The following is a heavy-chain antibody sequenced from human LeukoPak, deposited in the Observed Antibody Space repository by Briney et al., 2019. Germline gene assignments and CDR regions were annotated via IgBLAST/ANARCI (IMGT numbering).Heavy chain of an antibody. Sequence: SQTLSLTCSVSGGSISSGTYYWSWIRQPAGRGLEWIGRIYTSGSTNYNPSLKSRVTISLETSKNQFSLKLSSLTAADTAVHYCARVHIDKYHYDETTNFDIWGQGTLVTVSS. CDR2: IYTSGST. J-gene: IGHJ3*02. CDR3: ARVHIDKYHYDETTNFDI. D-gene: IGHD3-22*01. V-gene: IGHV4-61*02. CDR1: GGSISSGTYY.